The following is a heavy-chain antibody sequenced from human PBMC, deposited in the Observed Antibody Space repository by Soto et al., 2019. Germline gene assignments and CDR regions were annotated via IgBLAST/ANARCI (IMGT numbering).Heavy chain of an antibody. CDR3: VNILMQHDFEGG. CDR1: GFTFTVYA. CDR2: ISSDGTKS. Sequence: EVQMVASGGGLVQPGSSLRLSCVASGFTFTVYAFHWVRQAPGKGLEFVAAISSDGTKSYYADSVKGRFTISRDTSKNTLFLHMNRLRADDTAVYYCVNILMQHDFEGGWGQGTLVTGSS. V-gene: IGHV3-64D*08. D-gene: IGHD3-3*01. J-gene: IGHJ4*02.